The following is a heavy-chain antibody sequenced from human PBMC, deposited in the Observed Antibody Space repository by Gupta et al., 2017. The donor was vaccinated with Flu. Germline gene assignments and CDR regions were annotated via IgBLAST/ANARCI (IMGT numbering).Heavy chain of an antibody. CDR2: MNPNSGDT. Sequence: ATGQGLEWMGWMNPNSGDTGYAQKFQGRVTMTRNTSISTAYMELSSLRSEDTAVYYCARARDFWSGYYTSDYYYYMDVWGKGTTVTVSS. V-gene: IGHV1-8*01. CDR3: ARARDFWSGYYTSDYYYYMDV. J-gene: IGHJ6*03. D-gene: IGHD3-3*01.